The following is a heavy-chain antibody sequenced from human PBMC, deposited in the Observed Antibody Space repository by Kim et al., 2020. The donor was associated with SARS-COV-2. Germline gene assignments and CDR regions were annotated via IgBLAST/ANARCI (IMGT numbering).Heavy chain of an antibody. CDR2: ISTRSTTI. Sequence: GGSLRLSCAASGFTFGSFGMNWVRQSPGKGLEWISFISTRSTTIYYADSVKGRFSISRDNARNSLYLQMNSLRGDDTAIYYCARTFSGGWYYLDIWGHGT. J-gene: IGHJ2*01. CDR3: ARTFSGGWYYLDI. V-gene: IGHV3-48*01. D-gene: IGHD6-19*01. CDR1: GFTFGSFG.